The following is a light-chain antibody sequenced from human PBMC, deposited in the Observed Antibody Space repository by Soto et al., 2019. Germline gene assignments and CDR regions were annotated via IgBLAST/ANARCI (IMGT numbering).Light chain of an antibody. V-gene: IGLV2-14*03. CDR2: DVS. Sequence: QSALTQPASVSGSPGQSITISCTGTSSDVGGYDYVAWYQQVPLKAPKLIIYDVSVRPTGVSRRFSGSKSGNTASLTISGLQSEDEADYYCGSYTNSGRGVFGTGTKLTVL. J-gene: IGLJ1*01. CDR1: SSDVGGYDY. CDR3: GSYTNSGRGV.